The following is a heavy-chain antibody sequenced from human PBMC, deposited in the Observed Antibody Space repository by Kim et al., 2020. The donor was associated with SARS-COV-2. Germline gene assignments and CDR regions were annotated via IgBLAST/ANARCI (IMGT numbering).Heavy chain of an antibody. J-gene: IGHJ4*02. V-gene: IGHV4-59*01. CDR3: AGESVSNDFYY. CDR1: GGSISSYC. Sequence: SETLSLTCTVSGGSISSYCWTWIRQPPGKGLEWIGYIYYTGSTNYNPSLKSRVTISVDTSKNQFSLKLSSVTAADTAVYYCAGESVSNDFYYWGQGALVTVSS. D-gene: IGHD1-1*01. CDR2: IYYTGST.